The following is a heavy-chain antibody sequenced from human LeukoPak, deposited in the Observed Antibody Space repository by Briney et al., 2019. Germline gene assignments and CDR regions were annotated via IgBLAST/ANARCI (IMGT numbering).Heavy chain of an antibody. CDR3: AREGDFRWFDP. CDR2: TNANSGNT. J-gene: IGHJ5*02. Sequence: GASEKVSCKPSGYPFTRYDINWVRQATGQRLEWMGWTNANSGNTGYAQKFQGRVTMTRNTSISTAYMELSSLRSEDTAVYYCAREGDFRWFDPWGQGTLVTVSS. CDR1: GYPFTRYD. V-gene: IGHV1-8*01.